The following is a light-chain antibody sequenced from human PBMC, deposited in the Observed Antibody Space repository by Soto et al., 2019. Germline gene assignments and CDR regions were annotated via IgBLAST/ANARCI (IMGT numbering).Light chain of an antibody. CDR1: QSINAW. J-gene: IGKJ1*01. V-gene: IGKV3-15*01. CDR3: QQYNNWPLT. Sequence: DIELTRSPSTLSASVGERVTITCRASQSINAWLAWYQQKPGQAPRLLIYGASTRATGVPARFSGSGSGTEFTLTISSLQSEDFAVYFCQQYNNWPLTFGQGTKVDIK. CDR2: GAS.